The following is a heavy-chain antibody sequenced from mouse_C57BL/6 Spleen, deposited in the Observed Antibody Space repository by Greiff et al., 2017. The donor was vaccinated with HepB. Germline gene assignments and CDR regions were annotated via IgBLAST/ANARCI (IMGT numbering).Heavy chain of an antibody. Sequence: QVQLQQPGAELVKPGASVKLSCKASGYTFTSYWMHWVKQRPGQGLEWIGMIHPNSGSTNYNEKFKSKATLTVDKSSSTAYMRLSSLTSEDSAVFYWAREGTGYYAMDYWGQRTSVTVSS. CDR2: IHPNSGST. V-gene: IGHV1-64*01. D-gene: IGHD3-1*01. CDR1: GYTFTSYW. CDR3: AREGTGYYAMDY. J-gene: IGHJ4*01.